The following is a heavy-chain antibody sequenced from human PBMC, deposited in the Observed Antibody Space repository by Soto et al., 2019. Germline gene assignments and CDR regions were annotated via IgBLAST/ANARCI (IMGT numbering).Heavy chain of an antibody. V-gene: IGHV3-9*02. Sequence: PGGSLRLSCAASGFTSDDYAMHWVRQAPGKGLEWVSGISWNSGSIGYADSVKGRFTISRDNAKNSLYLQMNSLRAEDTALYYCAKGTPYGSGSYYDYWGQGTLVTVSS. J-gene: IGHJ4*02. CDR2: ISWNSGSI. CDR3: AKGTPYGSGSYYDY. D-gene: IGHD3-10*01. CDR1: GFTSDDYA.